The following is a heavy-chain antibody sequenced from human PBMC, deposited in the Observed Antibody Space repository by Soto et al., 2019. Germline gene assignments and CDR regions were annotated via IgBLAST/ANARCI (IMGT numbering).Heavy chain of an antibody. CDR2: ISGDSGST. D-gene: IGHD2-2*01. V-gene: IGHV3-23*01. Sequence: GSLRLSCEASGFTFRSYAMSWVRQAPGKGLEWVSAISGDSGSTYYADSVRGRFSISRDNSKNTLYLQMNSLRAEDTAVYYCAKLDIVVVLGSSWFDPWGQGTLVTVS. J-gene: IGHJ5*02. CDR3: AKLDIVVVLGSSWFDP. CDR1: GFTFRSYA.